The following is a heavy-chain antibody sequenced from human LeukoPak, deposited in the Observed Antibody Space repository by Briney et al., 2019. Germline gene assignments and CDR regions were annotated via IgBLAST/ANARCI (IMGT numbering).Heavy chain of an antibody. J-gene: IGHJ4*02. V-gene: IGHV4-59*08. CDR1: GGSISSYY. CDR3: ARLSVPSDWTTHLDY. CDR2: IYYSGST. Sequence: SQTLSLTCTVSGGSISSYYWSWIRQPPGKGLEWIGYIYYSGSTNYNPSLKSRVTISVDTSKNQFSLKLSSVTAADTAVYYCARLSVPSDWTTHLDYWGQGTLVTVSS. D-gene: IGHD3/OR15-3a*01.